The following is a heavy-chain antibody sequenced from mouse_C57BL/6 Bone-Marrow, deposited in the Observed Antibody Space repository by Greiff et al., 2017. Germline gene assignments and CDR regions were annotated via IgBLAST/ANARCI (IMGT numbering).Heavy chain of an antibody. V-gene: IGHV5-6*01. CDR2: ISSGGSYT. D-gene: IGHD1-1*01. CDR1: GFTFSSYG. Sequence: DVQLVESGGDLVKPGGSLKLSCAASGFTFSSYGMSWVRQTPDKRLEWVATISSGGSYTYYPDSVKGRFTISRDNAKNTLYLQMSSLKSEDTAMYYCARRGRFITTVVDYFDYWGQGTTRTVSS. CDR3: ARRGRFITTVVDYFDY. J-gene: IGHJ2*01.